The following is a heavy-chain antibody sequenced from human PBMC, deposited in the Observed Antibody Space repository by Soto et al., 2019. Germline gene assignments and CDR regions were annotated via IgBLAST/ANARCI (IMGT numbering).Heavy chain of an antibody. CDR3: ARDRGTSGPYYFDY. Sequence: ASVKVSCKASGYTFTNYGVSWVRQAPGQGLEWMGWISAYNRNTNYAQKLQGRVTMTTDTSTSTAYMELRSLRSDDTAAYYCARDRGTSGPYYFDYWGQGTLVTVSS. CDR2: ISAYNRNT. CDR1: GYTFTNYG. V-gene: IGHV1-18*01. J-gene: IGHJ4*02. D-gene: IGHD2-8*01.